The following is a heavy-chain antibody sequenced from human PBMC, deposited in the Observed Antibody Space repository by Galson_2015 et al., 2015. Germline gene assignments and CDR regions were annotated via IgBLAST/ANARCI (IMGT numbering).Heavy chain of an antibody. V-gene: IGHV3-64D*06. CDR2: ISRNGGST. CDR1: GFTFSSYA. CDR3: AISPRDYGDYGGRDY. Sequence: SLRLSCAASGFTFSSYAMHWVRQAPGKGLEYVSAISRNGGSTYYADSVKARFTISRDNSKNTLYLQMSSLRAEDTAVYYCAISPRDYGDYGGRDYWGQGTPVTVSS. D-gene: IGHD4-17*01. J-gene: IGHJ4*02.